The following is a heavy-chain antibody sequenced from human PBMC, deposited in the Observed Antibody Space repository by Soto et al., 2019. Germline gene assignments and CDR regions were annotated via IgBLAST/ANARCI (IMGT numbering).Heavy chain of an antibody. CDR1: GFPFSSSW. J-gene: IGHJ4*02. Sequence: GGSLRLSCSASGFPFSSSWMDWVRQAPGKGLEWVANIKEDGSQTYYVDSVKGRFTVSRDNAENSVFLQMNSLRVEDTAVYYCSRSLNFWGQGTQVTVSS. CDR3: SRSLNF. V-gene: IGHV3-7*01. D-gene: IGHD1-1*01. CDR2: IKEDGSQT.